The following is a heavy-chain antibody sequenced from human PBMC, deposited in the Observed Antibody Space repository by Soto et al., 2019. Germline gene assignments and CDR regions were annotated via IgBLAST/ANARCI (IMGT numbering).Heavy chain of an antibody. V-gene: IGHV1-69*13. CDR1: GGTFSSYA. CDR3: ARMTTVVTPVYWYFDL. J-gene: IGHJ2*01. Sequence: ASVKVSCTASGGTFSSYAISWVRQAPGQGLEWMGGIIPIFGTANYAQKFQGRVTITADESTSTAYMELSSLRSEDTAVYYCARMTTVVTPVYWYFDLWGRGTLVTVSS. CDR2: IIPIFGTA. D-gene: IGHD4-17*01.